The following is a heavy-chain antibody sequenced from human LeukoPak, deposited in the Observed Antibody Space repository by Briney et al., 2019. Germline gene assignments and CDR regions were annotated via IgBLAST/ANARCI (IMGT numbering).Heavy chain of an antibody. CDR3: ARWSRRITMLRGVKGFDY. Sequence: PSETLSLTCAVDGGSFSGYYWSWIRQPPGKGLEWIGEINHSGSTNYNPSLKSRVTISVDTSKNQFSLKLSSVTAADTAVYYCARWSRRITMLRGVKGFDYWGQGTLVTVSS. J-gene: IGHJ4*02. CDR1: GGSFSGYY. V-gene: IGHV4-34*01. D-gene: IGHD3-10*01. CDR2: INHSGST.